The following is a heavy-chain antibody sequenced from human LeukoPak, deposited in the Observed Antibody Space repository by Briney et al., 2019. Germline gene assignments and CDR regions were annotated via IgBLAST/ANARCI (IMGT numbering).Heavy chain of an antibody. V-gene: IGHV3-48*01. Sequence: PGGSLRLSCAASGFTFSSYSMNWVRQAPGKGLEWVSYISSSSSTVYYADSVKGRFTISRDNSKNTLYLQMNSLRAEDTAVYYCAKAASGIAVAGWGQGTLVTVSS. J-gene: IGHJ4*02. CDR3: AKAASGIAVAG. CDR2: ISSSSSTV. D-gene: IGHD6-19*01. CDR1: GFTFSSYS.